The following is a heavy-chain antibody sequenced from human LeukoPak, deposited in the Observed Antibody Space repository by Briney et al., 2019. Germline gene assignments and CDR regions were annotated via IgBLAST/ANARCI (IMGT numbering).Heavy chain of an antibody. Sequence: GGSLRLSCAASGFTFSRYPMHWVRQAPGKGLEWVAVISYDGSNKYYADSVKGRFTISRDNSKNTLYLQMNSLRAEDTAVYYCARDMYYDFWSGYVIDYWGQGTLVTVSS. J-gene: IGHJ4*02. CDR3: ARDMYYDFWSGYVIDY. CDR2: ISYDGSNK. V-gene: IGHV3-30-3*01. D-gene: IGHD3-3*01. CDR1: GFTFSRYP.